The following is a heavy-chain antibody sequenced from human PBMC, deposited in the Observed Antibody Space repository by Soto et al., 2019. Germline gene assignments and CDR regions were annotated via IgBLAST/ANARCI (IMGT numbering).Heavy chain of an antibody. V-gene: IGHV4-34*01. CDR1: GGSFSGYY. CDR2: INHSGST. J-gene: IGHJ5*02. CDR3: ARASLPDGWFDP. Sequence: QVQLQQWGAGLLKPSETLSLTCAVYGGSFSGYYWSWIRQPPGKGLEWIGEINHSGSTNYNPSLKSRVPISVDTSKNQFSLKLSSVTAADTAVYYCARASLPDGWFDPWGQGTLVTVSS.